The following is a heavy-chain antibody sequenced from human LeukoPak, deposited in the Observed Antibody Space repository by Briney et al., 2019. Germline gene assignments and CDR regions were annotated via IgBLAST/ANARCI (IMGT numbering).Heavy chain of an antibody. J-gene: IGHJ4*02. V-gene: IGHV4-59*01. CDR3: ARSGGYSSSWSL. CDR1: GGSISTYY. D-gene: IGHD6-13*01. Sequence: SETLSLTSTVSGGSISTYYWNWIRQPPGKGLEWIGYISNTGITTYNPSLKSRVTISVDTSKSQFSLKLSSVTAADTAVYYCARSGGYSSSWSLWGQGTLVTVSS. CDR2: ISNTGIT.